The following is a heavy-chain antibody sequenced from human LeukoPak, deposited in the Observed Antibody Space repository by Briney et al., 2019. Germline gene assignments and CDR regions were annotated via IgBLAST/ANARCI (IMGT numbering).Heavy chain of an antibody. Sequence: ASVKVSCKASGYTFTGYYMHWVRQAPGQGLEWMGWINPNSGGTNYAQKFQGRVTMTRDTSISTAYMELSRLRSDDTAVYYCAGGSSGYYPRFDYWGQGTLVTVSS. CDR1: GYTFTGYY. J-gene: IGHJ4*02. V-gene: IGHV1-2*02. CDR2: INPNSGGT. D-gene: IGHD3-22*01. CDR3: AGGSSGYYPRFDY.